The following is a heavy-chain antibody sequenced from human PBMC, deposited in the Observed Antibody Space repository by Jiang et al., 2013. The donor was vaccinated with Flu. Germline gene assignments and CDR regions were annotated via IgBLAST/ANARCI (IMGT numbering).Heavy chain of an antibody. Sequence: GLVKPSETLSLTCAVSGYSISSGYHWGWIRQPPGMRLEWIGNIHHSGGAYYNPSLGSRVTISADMSNNQFSLNLTSVTAADTAVYYCGRRGGYYGSGSYGDSWGQGILVTVSS. J-gene: IGHJ4*02. D-gene: IGHD3-10*01. CDR1: GYSISSGYH. CDR3: GRRGGYYGSGSYGDS. CDR2: IHHSGGA. V-gene: IGHV4-38-2*01.